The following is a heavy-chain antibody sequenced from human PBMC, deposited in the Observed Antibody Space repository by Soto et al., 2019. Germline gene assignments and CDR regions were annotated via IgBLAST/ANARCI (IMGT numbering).Heavy chain of an antibody. CDR1: GFTFGDYA. J-gene: IGHJ3*02. D-gene: IGHD2-21*02. CDR2: IRSKAYGGTT. Sequence: PGGSLRLSCTASGFTFGDYAMSWVRQAPGKGLEWVGFIRSKAYGGTTEYAASVKGRFTISRDDSKSIAYLQMNSLKTEDTAVYYCTRELWMVTAINDAFDIWGQGTMVTVSS. CDR3: TRELWMVTAINDAFDI. V-gene: IGHV3-49*04.